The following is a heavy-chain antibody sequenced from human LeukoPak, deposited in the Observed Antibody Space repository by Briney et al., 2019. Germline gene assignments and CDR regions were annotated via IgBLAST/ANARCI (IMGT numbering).Heavy chain of an antibody. CDR2: INSDGSST. CDR1: GFTFSSYW. V-gene: IGHV3-74*01. D-gene: IGHD1-26*01. Sequence: GGSLTLSCAASGFTFSSYWMHWVRQAPGKGLVWVSRINSDGSSTSYADSVKGRFTISRDNAKNTLYLQMNSLRAEDTAVYYCARVGRQLRHYYYYGMDVWGQGTTVTVSS. J-gene: IGHJ6*02. CDR3: ARVGRQLRHYYYYGMDV.